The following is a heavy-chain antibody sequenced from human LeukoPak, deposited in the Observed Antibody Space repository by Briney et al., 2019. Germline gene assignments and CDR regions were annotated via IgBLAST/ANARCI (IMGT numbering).Heavy chain of an antibody. CDR3: ARARGEVTIDY. CDR2: INHSGST. J-gene: IGHJ4*02. V-gene: IGHV4-34*01. D-gene: IGHD3-10*01. Sequence: PSETLSLTCAVYGGSFSGHYWSWIRQPPGKGLEWIGEINHSGSTNYNPSLKSRVTILVDTSKNQFSLKVSSVTAADTAVYYCARARGEVTIDYRGQGTRVTVSS. CDR1: GGSFSGHY.